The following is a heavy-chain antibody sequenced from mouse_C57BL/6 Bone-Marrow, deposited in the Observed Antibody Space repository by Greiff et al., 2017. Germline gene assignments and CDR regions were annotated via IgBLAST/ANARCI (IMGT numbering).Heavy chain of an antibody. CDR1: GYTFTSYW. V-gene: IGHV1-69*01. CDR3: ARRGVHWYFDV. J-gene: IGHJ1*03. Sequence: QVQLQQPGAELVMPGASVKLSCKASGYTFTSYWMHWVKQRPGQGLEWIGEIDPSDSYTNYNQKFKGKSTLTVDKSSSTAYMQLSSLTAEDSAVYYCARRGVHWYFDVWGTGTTVTVSS. CDR2: IDPSDSYT.